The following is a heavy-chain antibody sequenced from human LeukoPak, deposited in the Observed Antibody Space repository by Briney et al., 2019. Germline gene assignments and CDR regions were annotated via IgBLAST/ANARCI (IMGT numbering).Heavy chain of an antibody. CDR3: VSSQGSIIVLSASAQGYYYYMDV. CDR2: IIPIFGTA. V-gene: IGHV1-69*13. CDR1: GGTFSRYA. J-gene: IGHJ6*03. Sequence: SMKVSCKASGGTFSRYAISWVRQAPGQGLEWMGGIIPIFGTANYGQNLQGRVTITADESTSTAYMELSSLRSEDTAVYYCVSSQGSIIVLSASAQGYYYYMDVWGTGTTVTVSS. D-gene: IGHD2-2*01.